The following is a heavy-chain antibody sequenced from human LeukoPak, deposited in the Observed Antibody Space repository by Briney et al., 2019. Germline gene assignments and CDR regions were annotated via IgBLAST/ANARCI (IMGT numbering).Heavy chain of an antibody. J-gene: IGHJ3*01. V-gene: IGHV3-53*01. CDR3: ARVGTGWSAFDF. CDR2: IYSGGST. Sequence: GGSLRLSCAASGFTVTSNYVSWVRQAPGKGLEWVSVIYSGGSTYYADSVKGRFTISRDNAKSSLYLQMNSLRAEDTAVYYCARVGTGWSAFDFWGRGTMVTVSS. CDR1: GFTVTSNY. D-gene: IGHD6-19*01.